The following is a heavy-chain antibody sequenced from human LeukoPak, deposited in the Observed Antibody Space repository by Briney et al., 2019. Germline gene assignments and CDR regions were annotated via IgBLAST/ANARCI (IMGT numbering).Heavy chain of an antibody. Sequence: GGSLRPSCAASGFTFSSYSMNWVRQAPGKGLEWVSYISSSSSTIYYADSVKGRFTISRDNAKNSLYLQMNSLRAEDTAVYYCARVWGKQLFDYWGQGTLVTVSS. D-gene: IGHD5-18*01. CDR3: ARVWGKQLFDY. J-gene: IGHJ4*02. CDR1: GFTFSSYS. CDR2: ISSSSSTI. V-gene: IGHV3-48*01.